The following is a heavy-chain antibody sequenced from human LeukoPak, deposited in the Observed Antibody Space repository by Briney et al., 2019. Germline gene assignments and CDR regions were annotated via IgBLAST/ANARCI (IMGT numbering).Heavy chain of an antibody. CDR3: ARSGPEQWGSNFYFYMDV. CDR1: GFTFNTYF. CDR2: IGADGTDT. J-gene: IGHJ6*03. V-gene: IGHV3-74*01. Sequence: GGSLRLSCAVSGFTFNTYFMHWVRQSPGKGLVWVSHIGADGTDTAYADSVKGRFTISRDNAKDTLYLQMHSLRAEDTAVYYCARSGPEQWGSNFYFYMDVWGKGTTLTVSS. D-gene: IGHD1-26*01.